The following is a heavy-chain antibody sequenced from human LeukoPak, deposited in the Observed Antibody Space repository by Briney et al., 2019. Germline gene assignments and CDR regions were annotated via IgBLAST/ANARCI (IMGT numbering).Heavy chain of an antibody. Sequence: SETLSLTCAVSGGSFSGYDWSWIRQPPGKGLEWIGEINHRGSTYYNPSLKSRVTIAVDASKNQFSLNLSSVTAADTALYYCAREGYGAPYYFDYWGQGTLVTVSS. J-gene: IGHJ4*01. CDR1: GGSFSGYD. CDR3: AREGYGAPYYFDY. D-gene: IGHD4-17*01. CDR2: INHRGST. V-gene: IGHV4-34*09.